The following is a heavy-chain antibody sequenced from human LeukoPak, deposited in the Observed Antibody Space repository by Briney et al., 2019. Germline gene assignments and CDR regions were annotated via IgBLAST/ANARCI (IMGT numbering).Heavy chain of an antibody. CDR2: INTYTGNP. Sequence: ASVKVSCKASGYTFINFAINWVRQAPGQGLEWMGWINTYTGNPTYAHGFTGRFVFSLDTSVSTTYLQINSLKAEDTAVYYCARDPGDDIAVSGDPWGQGTLVTVAS. CDR1: GYTFINFA. D-gene: IGHD2-2*01. V-gene: IGHV7-4-1*02. J-gene: IGHJ5*02. CDR3: ARDPGDDIAVSGDP.